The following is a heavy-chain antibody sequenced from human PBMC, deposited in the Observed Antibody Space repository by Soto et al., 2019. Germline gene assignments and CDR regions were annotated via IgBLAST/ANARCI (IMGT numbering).Heavy chain of an antibody. D-gene: IGHD3-3*01. V-gene: IGHV1-3*01. CDR1: GYTFTSYA. J-gene: IGHJ4*02. CDR3: ARAQDYDFWSGYLDY. CDR2: INAGNGNT. Sequence: ASVKVSCKGSGYTFTSYAMHWVLQAPGQRLEWMGWINAGNGNTKYSQKFQGRVTITRDTSASTAYMELSSLRSEDTAVYYCARAQDYDFWSGYLDYWGQGTLVTVS.